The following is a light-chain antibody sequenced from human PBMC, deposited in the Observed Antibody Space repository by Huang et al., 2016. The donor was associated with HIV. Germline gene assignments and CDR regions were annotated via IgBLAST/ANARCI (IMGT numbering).Light chain of an antibody. CDR2: HAS. V-gene: IGKV3-11*01. CDR1: QSVSSN. CDR3: QQRSNWPPYT. Sequence: EIVLTQSPATLSLSPGERATLSCRASQSVSSNLVWYQQKPGQAPRLLIYHASHRAAGVPPRFSGSGSGTDFTLTISSLEPEDFAVYYCQQRSNWPPYTFGQGTKLEIK. J-gene: IGKJ2*01.